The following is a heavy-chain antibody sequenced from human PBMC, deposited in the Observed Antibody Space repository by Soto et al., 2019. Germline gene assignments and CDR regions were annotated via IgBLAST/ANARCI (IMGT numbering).Heavy chain of an antibody. V-gene: IGHV4-30-2*01. Sequence: QLQLQESGSGLVKPSQTLSLTCAVSGGSISSGGYSWSWIRQPPGKGLEWIGYIYHSGSTYYNPSLKSRVTISVDRSKNQFSLKQSSVTAADTAVYYCARGHSPLVPAAIAFDYWGQGTLVTVSS. CDR1: GGSISSGGYS. CDR2: IYHSGST. CDR3: ARGHSPLVPAAIAFDY. D-gene: IGHD2-2*01. J-gene: IGHJ4*02.